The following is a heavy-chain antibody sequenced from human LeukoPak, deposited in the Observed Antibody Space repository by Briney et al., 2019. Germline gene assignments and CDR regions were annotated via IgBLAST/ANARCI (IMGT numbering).Heavy chain of an antibody. CDR3: ARGLSSGWYYGPDY. CDR2: ISTTSSYI. V-gene: IGHV3-21*01. Sequence: GGSLRLSCAASGITLSVYSMNWVRQAAGKGLDWISCISTTSSYIYYADSVKGRFTISRDNAKNSLYLQMNSLRAEDTAVYYCARGLSSGWYYGPDYWGQGTLVTVSS. CDR1: GITLSVYS. D-gene: IGHD6-19*01. J-gene: IGHJ4*02.